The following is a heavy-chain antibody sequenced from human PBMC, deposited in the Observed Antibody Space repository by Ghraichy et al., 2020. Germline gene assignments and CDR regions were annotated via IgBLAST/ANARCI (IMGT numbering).Heavy chain of an antibody. Sequence: SETLSLTCLVSGATISTGGYSWTWIRQQPGKGLEWIGLISYSGFTYYNPSLVGRLIISLDTSKNQFSLELSSVTAADTAVYYCARERGVYSGDTCWGQGTLVTVSS. J-gene: IGHJ4*02. V-gene: IGHV4-31*03. CDR2: ISYSGFT. CDR1: GATISTGGYS. D-gene: IGHD4-17*01. CDR3: ARERGVYSGDTC.